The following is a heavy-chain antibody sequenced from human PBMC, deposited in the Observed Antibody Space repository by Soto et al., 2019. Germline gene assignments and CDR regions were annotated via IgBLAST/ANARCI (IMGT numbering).Heavy chain of an antibody. CDR2: IYYSGST. CDR3: ASGTGTTFDAFDI. CDR1: GGSISSYY. Sequence: TLSLTCTVSGGSISSYYWSWIRQPPGKGLEWIGYIYYSGSTNYNPSLKSRVTISVDTSKNQFSLKLSSVTAADTAVYYCASGTGTTFDAFDIWGQGTMVTVSS. V-gene: IGHV4-59*01. J-gene: IGHJ3*02. D-gene: IGHD1-7*01.